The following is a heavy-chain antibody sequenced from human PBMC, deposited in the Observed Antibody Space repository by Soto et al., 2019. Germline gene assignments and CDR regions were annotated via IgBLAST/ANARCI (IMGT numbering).Heavy chain of an antibody. Sequence: QVQLVQSGAEVRKPGSSVKFSCKASGGTFSRHAISWVRQAPGQGLEWMGGIIPIFGTANHAQKFQGRVTIIADESTSTLYMELSSRRSEDTAMYYCARGWGYDSNDYYYAYWGQGTLVIVSS. CDR3: ARGWGYDSNDYYYAY. CDR2: IIPIFGTA. D-gene: IGHD3-22*01. J-gene: IGHJ4*02. V-gene: IGHV1-69*01. CDR1: GGTFSRHA.